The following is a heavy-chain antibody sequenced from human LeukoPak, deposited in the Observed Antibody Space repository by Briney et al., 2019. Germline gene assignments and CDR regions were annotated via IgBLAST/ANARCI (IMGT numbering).Heavy chain of an antibody. CDR1: GGSISSGSYY. Sequence: SETLSLTCTVSGGSISSGSYYWSWIRQPAGKGLEWIGRIYTSGSTNYNPSLKSRVTISVDTSKNQFSLKLSSVTAADTAVYYCARNSPVQFAFDIWGQGTMVTVSS. J-gene: IGHJ3*02. CDR2: IYTSGST. V-gene: IGHV4-61*02. CDR3: ARNSPVQFAFDI. D-gene: IGHD3-10*01.